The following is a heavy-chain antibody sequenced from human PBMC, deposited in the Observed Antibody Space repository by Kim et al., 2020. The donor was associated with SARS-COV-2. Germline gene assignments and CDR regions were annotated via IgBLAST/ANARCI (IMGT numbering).Heavy chain of an antibody. CDR1: GGSISSHY. Sequence: SETLSLTCTVSGGSISSHYWSWIRQPPGKGLEWIGYISYSGPSSYNPSLKSRVTMSVDTSESQFSLNLSSVTAADTAVYYCATNMVRGAGYYFYGVDVWGQGTTVTVSS. J-gene: IGHJ6*02. CDR2: ISYSGPS. CDR3: ATNMVRGAGYYFYGVDV. V-gene: IGHV4-59*11. D-gene: IGHD3-10*01.